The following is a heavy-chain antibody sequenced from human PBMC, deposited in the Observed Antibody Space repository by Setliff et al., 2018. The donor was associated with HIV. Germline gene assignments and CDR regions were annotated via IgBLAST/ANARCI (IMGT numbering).Heavy chain of an antibody. Sequence: GESLKISCTGSGYSFTNYWIGWVRQMPGKGLEWMGIIFPGDSDTRYSPSFQGQVTISADTSISTAYLQWRSLKASDTAMYYCARQPGRAAMGRENYYYYYMDVWGKGTTVTVS. CDR2: IFPGDSDT. CDR1: GYSFTNYW. D-gene: IGHD2-2*01. V-gene: IGHV5-51*01. J-gene: IGHJ6*03. CDR3: ARQPGRAAMGRENYYYYYMDV.